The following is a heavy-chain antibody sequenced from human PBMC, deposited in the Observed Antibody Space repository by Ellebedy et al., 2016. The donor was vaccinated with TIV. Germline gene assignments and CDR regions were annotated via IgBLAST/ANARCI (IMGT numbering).Heavy chain of an antibody. CDR3: AGDLSGLNDY. Sequence: AASVKVSCKASGGTFSKYATSWVRQAPGQGLEWMGRIISILGITNYAQKFQGRVTMTADKSTTAAYMEFSSLRSDDTAVYYCAGDLSGLNDYWGQGALVTVSS. V-gene: IGHV1-69*04. CDR2: IISILGIT. CDR1: GGTFSKYA. D-gene: IGHD3/OR15-3a*01. J-gene: IGHJ4*02.